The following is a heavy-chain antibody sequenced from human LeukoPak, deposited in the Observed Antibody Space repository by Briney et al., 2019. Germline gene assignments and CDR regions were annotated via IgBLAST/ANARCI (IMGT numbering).Heavy chain of an antibody. J-gene: IGHJ6*03. CDR1: GLIFSSYS. Sequence: PGGSLRLSCAASGLIFSSYSMNWVRQAPGKGLEWVSSISSSSVYIHYADSVKGRFTISRDNAKNSLYLQMNSLRAEDTAVYYCARDDYDFWSGYVAYYYYYMDVWGKGTTVTVSS. CDR3: ARDDYDFWSGYVAYYYYYMDV. D-gene: IGHD3-3*01. CDR2: ISSSSVYI. V-gene: IGHV3-21*01.